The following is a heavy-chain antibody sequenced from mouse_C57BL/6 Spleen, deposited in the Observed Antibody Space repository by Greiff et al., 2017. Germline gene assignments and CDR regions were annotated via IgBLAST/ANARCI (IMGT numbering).Heavy chain of an antibody. V-gene: IGHV1-69*01. CDR3: ARSPLYGNAMDY. CDR2: IDPSDSYT. CDR1: GYTFTSYW. J-gene: IGHJ4*01. D-gene: IGHD2-1*01. Sequence: QVQLKQPGAELVMPGASVKLSCKASGYTFTSYWMHWVKQRPGQGLEWIGEIDPSDSYTNYNQKFKGKSTLTVDKSSSTAYMQLSSLTSEDSAVYYCARSPLYGNAMDYWGQGTSVTVSS.